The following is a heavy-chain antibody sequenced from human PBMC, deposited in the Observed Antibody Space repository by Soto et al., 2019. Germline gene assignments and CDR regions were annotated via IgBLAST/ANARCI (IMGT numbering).Heavy chain of an antibody. CDR3: AREGYSSASGPRGNWFDP. CDR2: VSPNNGNT. CDR1: GYNFSSYD. V-gene: IGHV1-8*01. D-gene: IGHD6-6*01. J-gene: IGHJ5*02. Sequence: QVQLVQSGAEVKKPGASVKVSCNASGYNFSSYDINWVRQATGQGLEWVGWVSPNNGNTGYAQKFQGRVTMTKNTSISTAYMELSSLRPEDTAVYYCAREGYSSASGPRGNWFDPWGQGTLVTVSS.